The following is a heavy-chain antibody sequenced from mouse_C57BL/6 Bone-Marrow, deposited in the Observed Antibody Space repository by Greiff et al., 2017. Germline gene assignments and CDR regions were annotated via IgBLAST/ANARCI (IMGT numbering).Heavy chain of an antibody. V-gene: IGHV14-4*01. J-gene: IGHJ3*01. D-gene: IGHD1-1*01. Sequence: DVQLQESGAELVRPGASVKLSCTASGFNIKDDYMHWVKQRPEQGLEWIGWIDPENGDTEYASKFQGKATITADTSSNTAYLQLSSLTSEDTAVYYCTRSCWFAYWGQGTLVTVSA. CDR3: TRSCWFAY. CDR1: GFNIKDDY. CDR2: IDPENGDT.